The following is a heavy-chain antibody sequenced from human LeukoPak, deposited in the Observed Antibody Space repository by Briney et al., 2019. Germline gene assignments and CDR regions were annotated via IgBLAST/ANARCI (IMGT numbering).Heavy chain of an antibody. CDR2: IYTSGST. CDR3: ARDLSSSWYVSSPDYGMDV. Sequence: SETLSLTCTVSGGSISSYYWSWIRQPAGKGLEWIGRIYTSGSTNYNPSLKSRVTMSVDTSKNQFSLKLSSVTAADTAVYYCARDLSSSWYVSSPDYGMDVWGQGTTVTVSS. V-gene: IGHV4-4*07. CDR1: GGSISSYY. D-gene: IGHD6-13*01. J-gene: IGHJ6*02.